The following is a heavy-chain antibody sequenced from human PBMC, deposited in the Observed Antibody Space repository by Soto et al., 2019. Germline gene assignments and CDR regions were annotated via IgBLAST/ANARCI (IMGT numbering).Heavy chain of an antibody. V-gene: IGHV4-31*03. D-gene: IGHD3-22*01. CDR3: ARTSYDSSGTAADP. CDR1: GGSISSGNSY. CDR2: IYYSGST. J-gene: IGHJ5*02. Sequence: PLETLSLTCTVSGGSISSGNSYWSWIRQHPGKGLEWIGYIYYSGSTYYNPSLKSRVTISVDTSKNQFSLKLSSVTAADTAVYYCARTSYDSSGTAADPWGQGTLDTVSS.